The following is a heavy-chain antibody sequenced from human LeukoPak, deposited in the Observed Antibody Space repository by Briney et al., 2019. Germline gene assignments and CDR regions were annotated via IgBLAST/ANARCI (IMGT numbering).Heavy chain of an antibody. Sequence: ASVKVSCKASGYTFTSYGISWVRQAPGQGVEWMGWISDYNGQTNNAQNLQGRVTMTTDTSASTAYVHLRSLRSYDTAVYYCARGGLRYFDYENGFDIWGQGTMVTVSS. D-gene: IGHD3-9*01. J-gene: IGHJ3*02. CDR2: ISDYNGQT. V-gene: IGHV1-18*01. CDR1: GYTFTSYG. CDR3: ARGGLRYFDYENGFDI.